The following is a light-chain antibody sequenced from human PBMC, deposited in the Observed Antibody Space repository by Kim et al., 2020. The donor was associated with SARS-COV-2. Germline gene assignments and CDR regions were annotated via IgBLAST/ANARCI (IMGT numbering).Light chain of an antibody. CDR1: SLRNYY. CDR3: NSRDSSGNRYV. CDR2: GKN. V-gene: IGLV3-19*01. J-gene: IGLJ1*01. Sequence: SSELTQDPAVSVALGQTLRITCQGDSLRNYYASWYQQKPGQAPVLVIYGKNNRPSGIPDRFSGSISGTPASLTITGAPAEDEADYYCNSRDSSGNRYVFG.